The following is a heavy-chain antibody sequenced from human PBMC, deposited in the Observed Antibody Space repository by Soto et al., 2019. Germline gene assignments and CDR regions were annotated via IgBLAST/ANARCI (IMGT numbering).Heavy chain of an antibody. J-gene: IGHJ6*03. D-gene: IGHD3-3*01. CDR3: ARARFGVGLYYYMDV. CDR2: IYHSGST. CDR1: SGSISSSNW. Sequence: SETLSLTCAVSSGSISSSNWWSWVRQPPGKGLEWIGEIYHSGSTNYNPSLKSRVTISVDKSKNQFSLKLSSVTAADTAVYYCARARFGVGLYYYMDVWGKGTTVTVS. V-gene: IGHV4-4*02.